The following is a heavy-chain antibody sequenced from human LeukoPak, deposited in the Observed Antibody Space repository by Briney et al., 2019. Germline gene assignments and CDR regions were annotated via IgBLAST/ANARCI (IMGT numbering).Heavy chain of an antibody. CDR3: AKGSGEMATSDLDY. J-gene: IGHJ4*02. CDR2: ISWNSGSI. D-gene: IGHD5-24*01. CDR1: GFTLDDYA. V-gene: IGHV3-9*01. Sequence: PGGSLRLSCAASGFTLDDYAMHWVRQAPGKGLEWVSGISWNSGSIGYADSVKGRFTISRDNAKNSLYLQMNSLRAEDTALYYCAKGSGEMATSDLDYWGQGTLVTVSS.